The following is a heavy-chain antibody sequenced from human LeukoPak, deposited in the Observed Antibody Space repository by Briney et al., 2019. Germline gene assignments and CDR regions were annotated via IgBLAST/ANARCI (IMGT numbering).Heavy chain of an antibody. CDR1: GFTFNNYG. D-gene: IGHD3-10*01. Sequence: GGSLRRSCTASGFTFNNYGLSWVRQAPGQGLEWVSGICGGGDHTSYVDSVKRQFTISRDNSKNTLYLQMKSLRVEDTAVYYCAKAGTYYASRSVSDHWGQGTLVTASS. CDR2: ICGGGDHT. V-gene: IGHV3-23*01. J-gene: IGHJ5*02. CDR3: AKAGTYYASRSVSDH.